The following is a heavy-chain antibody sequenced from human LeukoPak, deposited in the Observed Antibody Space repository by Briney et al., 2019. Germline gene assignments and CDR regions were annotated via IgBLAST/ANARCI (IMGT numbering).Heavy chain of an antibody. V-gene: IGHV3-11*01. J-gene: IGHJ5*02. CDR2: ISSSGSTI. CDR1: GFTFSDYY. Sequence: EGSLRLSCAASGFTFSDYYMSWIRQAPGKGLEWVSYISSSGSTIYYADSVKGRFTISRDNAKNSLYLQMNSLRAEDTAVYYCARDWRTGYNWFDPWGQGTLVTVSS. D-gene: IGHD3-3*01. CDR3: ARDWRTGYNWFDP.